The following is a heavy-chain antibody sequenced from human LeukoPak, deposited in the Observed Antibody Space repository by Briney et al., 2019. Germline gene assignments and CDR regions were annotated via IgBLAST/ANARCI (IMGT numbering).Heavy chain of an antibody. CDR1: GSSISSYY. Sequence: SETLSLTCTVSGSSISSYYCSWLRQPAGKGLEWIGRIYTSASTDYNPSLKSRVTMSVDTSKNQFSLKLSSVTAADTAVYYCARGARGYYYDSSGYYYANWFDPWGQGTLVTVSS. CDR2: IYTSAST. CDR3: ARGARGYYYDSSGYYYANWFDP. V-gene: IGHV4-4*07. D-gene: IGHD3-22*01. J-gene: IGHJ5*02.